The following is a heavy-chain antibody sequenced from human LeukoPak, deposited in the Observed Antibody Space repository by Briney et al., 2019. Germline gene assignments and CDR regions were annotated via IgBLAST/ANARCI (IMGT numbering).Heavy chain of an antibody. Sequence: SETLSLTCTVSGGSISSYYWSWIRQPPGKGLEWIGYISYSGSTDYNPSLKSRVTISLDTSKNQFYLRLSSVTAADTAMYYCARGVGHSASDYFDYWGQGTLVTVSS. CDR2: ISYSGST. V-gene: IGHV4-59*01. CDR1: GGSISSYY. J-gene: IGHJ4*02. CDR3: ARGVGHSASDYFDY. D-gene: IGHD3-10*01.